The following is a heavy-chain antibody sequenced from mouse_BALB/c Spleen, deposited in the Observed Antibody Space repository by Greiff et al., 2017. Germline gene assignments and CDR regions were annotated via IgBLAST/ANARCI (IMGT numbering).Heavy chain of an antibody. D-gene: IGHD1-1*01. CDR3: ARSYHNTTVGSFDV. Sequence: VQLQQSGAELVRPGTSVKVSCKASGYAFTNYLMEWVKQRPGQGLEWIGVINPGSGGTNYNEKFKGKATLTEDKSSSTAYMQLSSLTSDDSAVYACARSYHNTTVGSFDVWGAGTTVTVSS. CDR1: GYAFTNYL. CDR2: INPGSGGT. V-gene: IGHV1-54*01. J-gene: IGHJ1*01.